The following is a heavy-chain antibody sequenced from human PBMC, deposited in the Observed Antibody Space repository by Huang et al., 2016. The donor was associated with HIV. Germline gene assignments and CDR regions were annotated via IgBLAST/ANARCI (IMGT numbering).Heavy chain of an antibody. V-gene: IGHV1-69*12. Sequence: QVQLVQSGAEGKKPGSTVKVSCKASGGTFSNYGISWVRQAPGQGLEWMGGIIPGFGTTTYAQKFEGRVTVTADESTSTAYMELNSLRSEDTAVYYCARQLYDSTGYLLGARLLDWGQGTLVTVSS. CDR2: IIPGFGTT. D-gene: IGHD3-22*01. CDR3: ARQLYDSTGYLLGARLLD. CDR1: GGTFSNYG. J-gene: IGHJ4*02.